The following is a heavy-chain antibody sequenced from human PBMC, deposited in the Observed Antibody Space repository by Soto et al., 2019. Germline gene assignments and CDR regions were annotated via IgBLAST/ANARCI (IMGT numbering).Heavy chain of an antibody. V-gene: IGHV1-2*04. CDR2: INPKSGGT. CDR3: ARGDSTDCSNGVCSFFYNHDMDV. D-gene: IGHD2-8*01. J-gene: IGHJ6*02. CDR1: GYSFTDYH. Sequence: ASVKVSCKASGYSFTDYHIHWVRQAPGQGLEWLGRINPKSGGTSTAQKFQGWVTMTTDTSISTASMELTRLASDDTAIYYCARGDSTDCSNGVCSFFYNHDMDVWGQGTTVTVSS.